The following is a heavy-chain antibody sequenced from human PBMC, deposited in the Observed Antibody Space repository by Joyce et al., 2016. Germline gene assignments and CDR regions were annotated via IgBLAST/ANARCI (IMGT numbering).Heavy chain of an antibody. V-gene: IGHV1-18*04. CDR1: GYTFTSYG. D-gene: IGHD1-26*01. J-gene: IGHJ4*02. Sequence: GQLVQSGAEVKKPGASVKVSCRTSGYTFTSYGITWVRQAPGQGLEWMGWINTYNGNTDYAQKLQDRVTMTTDTSTSTAYMELRSLRSDDTAVYYCARELKGRPSDYWGQGTLVTVSS. CDR2: INTYNGNT. CDR3: ARELKGRPSDY.